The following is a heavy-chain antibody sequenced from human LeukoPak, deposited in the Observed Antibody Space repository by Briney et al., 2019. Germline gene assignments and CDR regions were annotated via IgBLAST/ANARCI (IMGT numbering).Heavy chain of an antibody. CDR2: ISTSGGST. V-gene: IGHV3-23*01. J-gene: IGHJ4*02. CDR3: ARLGNFYLYYFDY. CDR1: GLTVTRYA. Sequence: PGGSLRLSCAASGLTVTRYAMNWVRQAPGKGLEWVATISTSGGSTYYADFVKGRFNISRDNSKNTLYLQMNSLRAEDTAVYYCARLGNFYLYYFDYWGQGTLVTVSS. D-gene: IGHD3-10*01.